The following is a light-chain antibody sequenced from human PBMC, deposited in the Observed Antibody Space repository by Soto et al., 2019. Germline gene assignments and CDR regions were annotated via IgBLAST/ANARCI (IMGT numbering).Light chain of an antibody. Sequence: EIVLTQSPATLSLSPGERATLSCRASQTVSTYLAWGQQKPGQASRRLIYDASNRAAGIPAKFSGSGSGTDSTLTISSLEPEDFAVYYCQQRSNWPLTFGGGTKVEIK. J-gene: IGKJ4*01. V-gene: IGKV3-11*01. CDR1: QTVSTY. CDR2: DAS. CDR3: QQRSNWPLT.